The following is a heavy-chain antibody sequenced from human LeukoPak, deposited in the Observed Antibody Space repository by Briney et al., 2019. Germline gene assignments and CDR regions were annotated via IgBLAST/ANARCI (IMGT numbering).Heavy chain of an antibody. V-gene: IGHV3-30*04. CDR2: ISYDGSNK. CDR3: ARGTYCTTTSCYSHYFYFMDV. CDR1: GFTFNNYP. J-gene: IGHJ6*03. Sequence: GGSLRLSCAASGFTFNNYPMHWVRQAPGKGLEWVAVISYDGSNKYYADSVKGRFTISRDNSKNTLFLQMNSLRANDTAVYYCARGTYCTTTSCYSHYFYFMDVWGKGTTVTVSS. D-gene: IGHD2-2*01.